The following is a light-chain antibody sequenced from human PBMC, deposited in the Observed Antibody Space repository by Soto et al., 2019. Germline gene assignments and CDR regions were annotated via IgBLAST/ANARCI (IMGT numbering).Light chain of an antibody. J-gene: IGLJ2*01. V-gene: IGLV2-14*01. CDR3: SSFTSSTTPV. Sequence: QSVLTQPASVSGSPGQSITISCTGTSSDVGGYNYVSWYQKHPGKAPKLMIYDVSNRPSGVSNRFSGSKSGNTASLTISGLQAEDDADYYCSSFTSSTTPVFGGGTKLTVL. CDR1: SSDVGGYNY. CDR2: DVS.